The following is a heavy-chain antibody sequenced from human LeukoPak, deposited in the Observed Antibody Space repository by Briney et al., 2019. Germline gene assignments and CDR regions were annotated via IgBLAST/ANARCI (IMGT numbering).Heavy chain of an antibody. CDR2: MNPNSGNT. CDR3: ASADYYDSSRYYYYGMDV. V-gene: IGHV1-8*01. CDR1: GYTFTSYD. J-gene: IGHJ6*02. D-gene: IGHD3-22*01. Sequence: ASVKVSCKASGYTFTSYDINWVRQATGQGLEWMGWMNPNSGNTGYAQKFQGRVTMTRNTSISTAYMGLSSLRSEDTAVYYCASADYYDSSRYYYYGMDVWGQGTTVTVSS.